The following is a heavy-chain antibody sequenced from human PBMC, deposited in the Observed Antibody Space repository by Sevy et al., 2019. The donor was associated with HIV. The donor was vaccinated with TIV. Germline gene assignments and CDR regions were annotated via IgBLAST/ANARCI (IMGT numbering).Heavy chain of an antibody. V-gene: IGHV3-21*01. Sequence: GGSLRLSCAASGFTFSSYSMNWVRQAPGKGLEWVSSISSSSSYIYYADSVKGRFTISRDNAKNSLYLQMNSLRAEDTAVYYCARDPEYSDSSGYYPDAFDIWGQGTMVTVSS. D-gene: IGHD3-22*01. J-gene: IGHJ3*02. CDR1: GFTFSSYS. CDR2: ISSSSSYI. CDR3: ARDPEYSDSSGYYPDAFDI.